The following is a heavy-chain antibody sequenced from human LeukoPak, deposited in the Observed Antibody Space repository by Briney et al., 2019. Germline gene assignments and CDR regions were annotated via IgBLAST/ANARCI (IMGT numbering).Heavy chain of an antibody. CDR3: AKQTYYDILTGYYSWFDP. V-gene: IGHV3-23*01. Sequence: GGSLRLSCAASGFTFSSYAMSWVRQAPGKGLEWVSAISGSGGSTYYADSVKGRFTISRDNSKNTLYLQMNSLRAEDAAVYYCAKQTYYDILTGYYSWFDPWGQGTLVTVSS. CDR2: ISGSGGST. D-gene: IGHD3-9*01. CDR1: GFTFSSYA. J-gene: IGHJ5*02.